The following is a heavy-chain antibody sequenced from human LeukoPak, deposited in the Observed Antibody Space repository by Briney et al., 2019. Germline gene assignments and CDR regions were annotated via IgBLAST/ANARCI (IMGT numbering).Heavy chain of an antibody. CDR1: GGPINTYY. D-gene: IGHD4-11*01. CDR3: ARSPRDSNWLDY. Sequence: SETLSLTCTVSGGPINTYYWSWLRQPAGKGLQWVGRIYSSGSTNYNPSLKRRVTMSVDTPKNQFSLKLSSVTAADTAIYYCARSPRDSNWLDYWGQGTLVTVSS. V-gene: IGHV4-4*07. CDR2: IYSSGST. J-gene: IGHJ4*02.